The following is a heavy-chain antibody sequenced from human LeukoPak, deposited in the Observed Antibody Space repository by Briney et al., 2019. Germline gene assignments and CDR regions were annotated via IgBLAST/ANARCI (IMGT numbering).Heavy chain of an antibody. Sequence: PGGSLRLSCAASGFSFDSYSMHWVRQAPGKGLEWVSYISSSGSTIYYADSVKGRFTISRDNSKNTLYLQMNSLRAEDTAVYYCAKVQWLQPYDAFDFWGQGTMVTVSS. V-gene: IGHV3-48*01. CDR2: ISSSGSTI. J-gene: IGHJ3*01. D-gene: IGHD6-19*01. CDR3: AKVQWLQPYDAFDF. CDR1: GFSFDSYS.